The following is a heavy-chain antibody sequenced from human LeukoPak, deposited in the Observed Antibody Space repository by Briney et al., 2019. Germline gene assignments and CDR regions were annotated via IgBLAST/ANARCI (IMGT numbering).Heavy chain of an antibody. CDR3: VTWFGEQNN. J-gene: IGHJ1*01. CDR2: TNEDGREK. Sequence: GGSLRLSCAASGFTFSSSWMSWVRQAPGKGLEWVAHTNEDGREKYYVGSVEGRFTISRDNAKNSLSLQMNSLRAEDTAVYYCVTWFGEQNNWGQGTLVTVSS. V-gene: IGHV3-7*01. CDR1: GFTFSSSW. D-gene: IGHD3-10*01.